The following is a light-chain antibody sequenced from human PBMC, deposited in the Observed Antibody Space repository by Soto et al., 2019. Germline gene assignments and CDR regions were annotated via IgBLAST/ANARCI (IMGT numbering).Light chain of an antibody. J-gene: IGKJ1*01. CDR3: QQSFSSPRT. CDR1: QSISTY. V-gene: IGKV1-39*01. CDR2: AAS. Sequence: DIQITQSPASLSASVGDRVTITCRASQSISTYLKWYQQKPGKAPKFLIYAASSLQSGVPSRFSGSGSGTDFPLTISSLQPEDFATYYCQQSFSSPRTFGQGTKVDIK.